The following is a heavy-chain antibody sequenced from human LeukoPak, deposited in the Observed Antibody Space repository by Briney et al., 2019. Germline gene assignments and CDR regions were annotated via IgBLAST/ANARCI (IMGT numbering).Heavy chain of an antibody. D-gene: IGHD6-13*01. V-gene: IGHV3-53*01. Sequence: GGSLRLSCAASGFTVSTNYMNWVRQAPGKGLEWVSVLYSVGDTYYGDSVKGRFTISRDHSKNTLYLQMNSLRAEDTAVYYCAGTKNIAAAGRLDYWGQGTLVTVSS. CDR1: GFTVSTNY. J-gene: IGHJ4*02. CDR2: LYSVGDT. CDR3: AGTKNIAAAGRLDY.